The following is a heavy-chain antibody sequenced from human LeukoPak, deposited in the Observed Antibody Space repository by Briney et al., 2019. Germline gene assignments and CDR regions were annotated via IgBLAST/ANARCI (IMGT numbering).Heavy chain of an antibody. CDR2: IYYSGST. J-gene: IGHJ4*02. D-gene: IGHD3-22*01. Sequence: SETLSLTYTVSGGSISSSSYYWGWIRQPPGKGLEWIGSIYYSGSTYYNPSLKSRVTISVDTSKNQFSLKLSSVTAADTAVYYCARRYYYDSSGYYHDYWGQGTLVTVSS. CDR3: ARRYYYDSSGYYHDY. V-gene: IGHV4-39*01. CDR1: GGSISSSSYY.